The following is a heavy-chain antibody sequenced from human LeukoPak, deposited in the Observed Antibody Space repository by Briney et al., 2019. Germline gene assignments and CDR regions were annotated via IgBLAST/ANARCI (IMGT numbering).Heavy chain of an antibody. CDR3: ARVLAVAGGGYYFDY. D-gene: IGHD6-19*01. CDR2: ISSSGST. J-gene: IGHJ4*02. CDR1: GDSISSGDYY. Sequence: SETLSLTCTVSGDSISSGDYYWSWIRQPAGKGLEWIGRISSSGSTNYNPSLKSRVTISVDTSKNQFSLKLSSVTAADTAVYYCARVLAVAGGGYYFDYWGQGTLVTVSS. V-gene: IGHV4-61*02.